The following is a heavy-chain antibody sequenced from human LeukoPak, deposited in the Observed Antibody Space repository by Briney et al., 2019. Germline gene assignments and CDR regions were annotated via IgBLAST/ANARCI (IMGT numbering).Heavy chain of an antibody. Sequence: PGGSLRLSCAASGFTFYTYAMTWVRQAPGKGLEWVSALDAGGGNTYYADSVKGRFTISRDNSKNTVYLQMNSLSAEDTAVYYCAKDGGYDPIYYLESWGQGTLVTVSS. CDR1: GFTFYTYA. V-gene: IGHV3-23*01. CDR3: AKDGGYDPIYYLES. J-gene: IGHJ4*02. D-gene: IGHD5-12*01. CDR2: LDAGGGNT.